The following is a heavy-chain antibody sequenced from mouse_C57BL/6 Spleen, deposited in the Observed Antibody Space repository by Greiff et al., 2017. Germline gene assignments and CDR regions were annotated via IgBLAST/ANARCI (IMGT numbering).Heavy chain of an antibody. D-gene: IGHD4-1*01. J-gene: IGHJ2*01. CDR1: GFTFSSYA. CDR3: ARDLTGGCFDY. Sequence: DVMLVESGGGLVKPGGSLKLSCAASGFTFSSYAMSWVRQTPEKRLEWVATISDGGSYTYYPDNVKGRFTISRDNAKNNLYLQMSHLKSEDTAVYYCARDLTGGCFDYWGQGTTLTVSS. V-gene: IGHV5-4*01. CDR2: ISDGGSYT.